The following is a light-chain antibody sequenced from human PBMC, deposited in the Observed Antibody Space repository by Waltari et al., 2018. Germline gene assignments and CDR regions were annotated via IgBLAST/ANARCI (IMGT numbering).Light chain of an antibody. CDR2: GAS. J-gene: IGKJ4*01. Sequence: EIELTQSPATLSVSPGERATLSCRASQSIGSALAWYQQKPGQGPRLLFYGASTRVTGIPARFSGSGSGTDFTLTISGLQSEDEAVYYCAAWDDSLNGRVFGGGTK. V-gene: IGKV3D-15*01. CDR1: QSIGSA. CDR3: AAWDDSLNGRV.